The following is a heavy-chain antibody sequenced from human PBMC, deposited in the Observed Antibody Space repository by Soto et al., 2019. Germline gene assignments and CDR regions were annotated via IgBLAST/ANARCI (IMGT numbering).Heavy chain of an antibody. V-gene: IGHV3-74*01. CDR1: GFTFSSYW. Sequence: EVQLVESGGGLVQPGGSLRLSCAASGFTFSSYWMHWVRQAPGKGLVWVSRINSDGSSTSYADSVKGRFTISRDNAKNTLYLQMNSLRAEDTAVYYCARDSHENRLRFLEWLSQINWFDPWGQGTLVTVSS. CDR3: ARDSHENRLRFLEWLSQINWFDP. J-gene: IGHJ5*02. CDR2: INSDGSST. D-gene: IGHD3-3*01.